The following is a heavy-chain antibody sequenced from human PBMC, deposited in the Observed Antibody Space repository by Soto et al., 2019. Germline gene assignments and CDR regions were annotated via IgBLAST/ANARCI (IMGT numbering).Heavy chain of an antibody. CDR3: ARHGGMATTTRNPFYDY. J-gene: IGHJ4*02. Sequence: SETLSLTCTVSGGSISNYYWSWIRQPPGKGLEWIGYIYSSGSTNYNPTLKSRVTMSVDTSKNQFSLKLSSVTAADTAVYYCARHGGMATTTRNPFYDYWGQGALVTVSS. D-gene: IGHD1-1*01. CDR2: IYSSGST. V-gene: IGHV4-59*08. CDR1: GGSISNYY.